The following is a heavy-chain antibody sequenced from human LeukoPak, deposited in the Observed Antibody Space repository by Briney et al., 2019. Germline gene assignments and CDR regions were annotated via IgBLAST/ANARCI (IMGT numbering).Heavy chain of an antibody. CDR3: ARDNYYYGSGSYYNGWFDP. D-gene: IGHD3-10*01. V-gene: IGHV4-4*07. CDR2: IYTSGST. J-gene: IGHJ5*02. Sequence: SETLSLTCTVSGGYISSYYWSWIRQPAGKGLEWIGRIYTSGSTNYNPSLKSRVTMSVDTSKNQFSLKLSSVTAADTAVYYCARDNYYYGSGSYYNGWFDPWGQGTLVTVSS. CDR1: GGYISSYY.